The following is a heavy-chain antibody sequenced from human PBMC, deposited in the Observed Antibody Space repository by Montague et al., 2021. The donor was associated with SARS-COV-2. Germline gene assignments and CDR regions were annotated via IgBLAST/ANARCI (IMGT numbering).Heavy chain of an antibody. Sequence: TLSLTCTVSGGSISSGGYYWSWIRQHPGKGLEWIGYIYYSGSTYYXXXLKSRVTISVDTSKNQFSLKLRSVTAADTAVYYCARRGRKLLPVATTIGGFDIWGQGTMVTVSS. CDR3: ARRGRKLLPVATTIGGFDI. J-gene: IGHJ3*02. V-gene: IGHV4-31*03. CDR1: GGSISSGGYY. CDR2: IYYSGST. D-gene: IGHD5-12*01.